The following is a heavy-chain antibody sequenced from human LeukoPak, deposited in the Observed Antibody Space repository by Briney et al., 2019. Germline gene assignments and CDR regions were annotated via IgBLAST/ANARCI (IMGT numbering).Heavy chain of an antibody. CDR3: ARDLEGHICYFDY. D-gene: IGHD2-21*01. J-gene: IGHJ4*02. Sequence: GGSLRLYCAASGFTFSSYWMSWVRQAPGKGLEWVANIKQDGSEKYYVDSVKGRFTISRDNAKNSLYLQMNSLRAEDTAVYYCARDLEGHICYFDYWGQGTLVTVSS. V-gene: IGHV3-7*01. CDR1: GFTFSSYW. CDR2: IKQDGSEK.